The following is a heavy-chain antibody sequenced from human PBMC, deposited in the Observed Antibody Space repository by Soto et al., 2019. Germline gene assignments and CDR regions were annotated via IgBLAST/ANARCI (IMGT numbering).Heavy chain of an antibody. CDR1: GYIFSSYA. CDR2: INAYNGNT. Sequence: ASVKVSCKASGYIFSSYAISWVRQAPGQGLEWMGWINAYNGNTNYAQKLQGRVTMTTDTSTSTAYMELRSLRSDDTAVYYCARQIVGATERWFDPWGQGTLVTVSS. J-gene: IGHJ5*02. V-gene: IGHV1-18*01. D-gene: IGHD1-26*01. CDR3: ARQIVGATERWFDP.